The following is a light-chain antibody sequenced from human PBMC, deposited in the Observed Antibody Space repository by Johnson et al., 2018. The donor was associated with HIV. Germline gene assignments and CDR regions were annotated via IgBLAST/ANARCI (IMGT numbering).Light chain of an antibody. Sequence: QSVLTQPPSVSAAPGQKVTISCSGSSSNIGNNYVYWYQQLPGTAPKLLIYDNNKRPSGIPDRFSGSKSGTSATLGITGLQTGDEADYYCGTWDSSLSAVLFGTGTKVTVL. CDR3: GTWDSSLSAVL. CDR1: SSNIGNNY. CDR2: DNN. J-gene: IGLJ1*01. V-gene: IGLV1-51*01.